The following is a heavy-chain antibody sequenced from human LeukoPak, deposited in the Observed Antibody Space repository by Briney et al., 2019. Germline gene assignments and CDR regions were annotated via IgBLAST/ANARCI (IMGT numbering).Heavy chain of an antibody. J-gene: IGHJ3*01. CDR1: GFTFSGFW. Sequence: GGSLRLSCAVSGFTFSGFWMSWSRQAPGMGLEWVASINSDGSEGYYADVVKGRFTISRDNAKNSLYLQINSLRAEDTAVYYCARSSYSSSSSVWGQGTMVTVSS. V-gene: IGHV3-7*03. CDR2: INSDGSEG. D-gene: IGHD6-6*01. CDR3: ARSSYSSSSSV.